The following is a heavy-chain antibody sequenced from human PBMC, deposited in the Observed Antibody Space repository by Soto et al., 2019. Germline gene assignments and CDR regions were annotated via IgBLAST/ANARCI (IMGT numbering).Heavy chain of an antibody. CDR2: ITGTGGKT. V-gene: IGHV3-23*01. CDR3: AKDLHTSSSEWRYYFGMDV. CDR1: GFTFSGYA. D-gene: IGHD6-6*01. Sequence: QLLESGGGLVQPGGSLRLSCAASGFTFSGYAMRWVRQAPGKGLEWVSTITGTGGKTYYAGSVKGRFTISRDNSKNTMYLQINSLTAEDTAVYYCAKDLHTSSSEWRYYFGMDVWGQGNTVTVSS. J-gene: IGHJ6*02.